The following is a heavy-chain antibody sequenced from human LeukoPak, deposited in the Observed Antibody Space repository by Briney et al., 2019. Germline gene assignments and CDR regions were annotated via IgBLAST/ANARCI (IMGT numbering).Heavy chain of an antibody. CDR3: ASTSYYVPSFPLFDY. V-gene: IGHV4-39*01. CDR2: IYYSGST. Sequence: SETLSLTCTVSGGSISSSSYYWGWIRQPPGKGLEWIGSIYYSGSTYYNPSLKSRVTISVDTSKNQFSLKLSSVTAADTAVYYCASTSYYVPSFPLFDYWGQGTLVTVSS. D-gene: IGHD1-26*01. CDR1: GGSISSSSYY. J-gene: IGHJ4*02.